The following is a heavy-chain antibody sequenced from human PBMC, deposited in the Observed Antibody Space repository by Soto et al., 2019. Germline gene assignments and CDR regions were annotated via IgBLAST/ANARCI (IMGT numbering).Heavy chain of an antibody. V-gene: IGHV1-18*01. Sequence: QVQLVQSGAEVKKPGASVKVSCKASGYTFSSYAITWVRQAPGQGLEWMAWISAYSGNTNYAQKFQGRGTMTTDTSTSTADMELRSLSSDDTAVYYCARDSPASDYWGQGTLVTVSS. CDR1: GYTFSSYA. CDR3: ARDSPASDY. J-gene: IGHJ4*02. CDR2: ISAYSGNT.